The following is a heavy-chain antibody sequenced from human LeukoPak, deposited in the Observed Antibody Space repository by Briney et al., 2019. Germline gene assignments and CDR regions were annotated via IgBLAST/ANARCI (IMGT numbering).Heavy chain of an antibody. D-gene: IGHD3-22*01. J-gene: IGHJ4*02. CDR3: ARSDYYDPNYFFDY. Sequence: PGESLKISCKASGYKFTNYWIGWVRQMPGKGLEWMGIIYPGDSNTKYSPSYQGQVTISADKSISTAYLQWNSLKASDTAIYYCARSDYYDPNYFFDYWGQGTLVTVSS. CDR2: IYPGDSNT. CDR1: GYKFTNYW. V-gene: IGHV5-51*01.